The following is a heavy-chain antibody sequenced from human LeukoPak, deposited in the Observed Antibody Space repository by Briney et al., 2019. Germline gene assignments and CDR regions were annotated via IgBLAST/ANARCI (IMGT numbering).Heavy chain of an antibody. CDR1: GYTFTSYD. CDR3: ARGSVGDY. V-gene: IGHV1-8*01. D-gene: IGHD1-26*01. CDR2: MNPNNGST. J-gene: IGHJ4*02. Sequence: SVKVSCKASGYTFTSYDINWVRQATGHGLEWMGWMNPNNGSTGYAQKFQGRVTMTRNTSISTAYMELSSLTSEDTAVYYCARGSVGDYWGQGTLVTVSS.